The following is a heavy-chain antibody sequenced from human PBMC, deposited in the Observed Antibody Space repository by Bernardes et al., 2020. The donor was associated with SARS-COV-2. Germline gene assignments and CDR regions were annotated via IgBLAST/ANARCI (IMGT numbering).Heavy chain of an antibody. CDR1: GFTFSNYA. CDR3: VRDWGYYDSSGYYSEYFDY. D-gene: IGHD3-22*01. Sequence: GGSLRLSCSASGFTFSNYAMHWVRQAPGKGLEYVSVISSDGGTTYYADSVKGRFTISRDNSKNTLYLQMSSLRTDDTAVYYCVRDWGYYDSSGYYSEYFDYWGQGTLVTVSS. V-gene: IGHV3-64D*06. CDR2: ISSDGGTT. J-gene: IGHJ4*02.